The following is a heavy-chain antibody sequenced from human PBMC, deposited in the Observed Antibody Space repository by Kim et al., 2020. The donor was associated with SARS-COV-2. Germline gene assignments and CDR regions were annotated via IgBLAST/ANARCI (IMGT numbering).Heavy chain of an antibody. CDR1: GGSISSSNW. D-gene: IGHD6-19*01. V-gene: IGHV4-4*02. J-gene: IGHJ5*02. CDR2: IYHSGST. CDR3: ARRPIPGIAVAGPLWFDP. Sequence: SETLSLTCAVSGGSISSSNWWSWVRQPPGKGLEWIGEIYHSGSTNYNPSLKSRVTISVDKSKNQFSLKLSSVTAADTAVYYCARRPIPGIAVAGPLWFDPWGQGTLVTVSS.